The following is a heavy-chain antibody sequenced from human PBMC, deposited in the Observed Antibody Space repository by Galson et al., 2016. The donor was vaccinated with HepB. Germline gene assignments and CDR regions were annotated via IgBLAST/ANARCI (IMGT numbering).Heavy chain of an antibody. CDR3: ARRVRDRWYESFEGYFDL. CDR2: IYYSGNS. CDR1: GGSIISTKYY. D-gene: IGHD4-23*01. Sequence: SETLSLTCTVSGGSIISTKYYWGWIRQSPGKGLEWIATIYYSGNSYYNPSLKSRVAISVDTSKNQFSLRLTSVTAADTAVYFCARRVRDRWYESFEGYFDLGGRGNLVTVSS. V-gene: IGHV4-39*01. J-gene: IGHJ2*01.